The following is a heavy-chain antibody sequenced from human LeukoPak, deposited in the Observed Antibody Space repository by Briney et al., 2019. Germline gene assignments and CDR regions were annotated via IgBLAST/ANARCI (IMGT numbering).Heavy chain of an antibody. CDR3: DFWSGRPQYFQH. V-gene: IGHV6-1*03. J-gene: IGHJ1*01. CDR1: GDRFSSNSAA. D-gene: IGHD3-3*01. Sequence: PSQTLSLTCAISGDRFSSNSAAWHWIRQSPSRGLEWLGRTYYRSKWYNDYAVSVKSLITINPDTSKNQFSLQLNSVTPEDTAVSYYDFWSGRPQYFQHWGQGTLVTVSS. CDR2: TYYRSKWYN.